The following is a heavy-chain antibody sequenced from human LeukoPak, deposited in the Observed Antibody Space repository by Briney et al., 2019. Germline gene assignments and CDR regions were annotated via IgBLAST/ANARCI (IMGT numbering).Heavy chain of an antibody. CDR2: INPSGGST. CDR1: GYTFTSYA. CDR3: ARGLGSSSWYLGYYFDY. V-gene: IGHV1-46*01. D-gene: IGHD6-13*01. Sequence: ASVKVSCKASGYTFTSYAKNWVRQAPGQGLEWMGIINPSGGSTSYAQKFQGRVTMTRDTSTSTVYMELSSLRSEDTAVYYCARGLGSSSWYLGYYFDYWGQGTLVTVSS. J-gene: IGHJ4*02.